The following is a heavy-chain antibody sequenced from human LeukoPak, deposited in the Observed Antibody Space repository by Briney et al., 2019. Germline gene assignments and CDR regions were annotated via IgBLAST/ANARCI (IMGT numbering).Heavy chain of an antibody. J-gene: IGHJ4*02. D-gene: IGHD1-26*01. CDR1: GFTFSNYW. CDR3: AGGGDSNSYFGYFDY. Sequence: GGSLRLSCAASGFTFSNYWMNWVRQAPGKGLEWVANIKQDGSEIFYVDSVKGRFTISRDNAKNSLYLQMNSLRAEDTAVYYCAGGGDSNSYFGYFDYWAQGTLVTVSS. CDR2: IKQDGSEI. V-gene: IGHV3-7*01.